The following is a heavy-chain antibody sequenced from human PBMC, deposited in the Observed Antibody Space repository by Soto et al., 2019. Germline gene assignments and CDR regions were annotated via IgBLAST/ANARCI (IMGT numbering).Heavy chain of an antibody. J-gene: IGHJ4*02. V-gene: IGHV4-38-2*01. CDR1: GYSISSGYY. D-gene: IGHD3-10*02. CDR3: ARVRKVDDMPREMLGFDY. Sequence: PSETLSLTCAVSGYSISSGYYWGWIRQPPGKGLEWIGSIFHSGSIYYNPSLKSRVTISVDTSQNHFSLNLRSVTAADTAVYYCARVRKVDDMPREMLGFDYWGQGTLVTVSS. CDR2: IFHSGSI.